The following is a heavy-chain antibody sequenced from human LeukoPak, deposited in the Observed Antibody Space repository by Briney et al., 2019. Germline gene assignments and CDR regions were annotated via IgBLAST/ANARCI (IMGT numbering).Heavy chain of an antibody. CDR1: GFTFGGYG. J-gene: IGHJ4*02. V-gene: IGHV3-33*01. CDR3: ARARDSSGYYGCFDY. Sequence: GGSLRLSCAGSGFTFGGYGMHWFRQTPGKGLEWVAVIWYDGSNKYYADSVKGRFTISRDNSKNTLYLQMNSLRAEDTAVYYCARARDSSGYYGCFDYWGQGTLVTVSS. CDR2: IWYDGSNK. D-gene: IGHD3-22*01.